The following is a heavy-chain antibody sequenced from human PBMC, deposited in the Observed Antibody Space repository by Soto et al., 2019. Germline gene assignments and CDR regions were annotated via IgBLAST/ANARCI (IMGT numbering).Heavy chain of an antibody. CDR1: GGSIGGGGCY. CDR2: IYDSGST. V-gene: IGHV4-61*08. CDR3: ARTINWNYVGYFDY. J-gene: IGHJ4*02. Sequence: SETLSLTSTVSGGSIGGGGCYWSWIRQPQGKGLEWIGYIYDSGSTNYNPSLKSRVNISVDTSKNQFSLKLSSVTAAETAVYYCARTINWNYVGYFDYWGQGTLVTVSS. D-gene: IGHD1-7*01.